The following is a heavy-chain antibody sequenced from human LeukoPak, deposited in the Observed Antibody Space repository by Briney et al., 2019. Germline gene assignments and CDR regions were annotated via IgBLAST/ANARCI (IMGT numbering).Heavy chain of an antibody. D-gene: IGHD1-26*01. CDR1: GGSVTRYY. CDR3: ARESGSQSSHAFDI. Sequence: PSETLSLTCNLSGGSVTRYYWSWIRQPPGKGLEWIGYVFHSGSTNYNPTLKSRVTISVDTSKNQFSLKLSSVTAADTAVYYCARESGSQSSHAFDIWGQGTMVTVSS. J-gene: IGHJ3*02. CDR2: VFHSGST. V-gene: IGHV4-59*02.